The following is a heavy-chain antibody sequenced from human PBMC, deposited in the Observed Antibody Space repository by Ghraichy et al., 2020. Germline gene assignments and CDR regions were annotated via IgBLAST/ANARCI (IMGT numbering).Heavy chain of an antibody. CDR2: IYSGGST. J-gene: IGHJ5*02. V-gene: IGHV3-66*01. CDR3: ARERSRGKAHYNWFDP. CDR1: GFTVSSNY. Sequence: GGSLRLSCAASGFTVSSNYMSWVRQAPGKGLEWVSVIYSGGSTYYADSVKGRFTISRDNSKNTLYLQMNSLRAEDTAVYYCARERSRGKAHYNWFDPWGQGTLVTVSS. D-gene: IGHD3-10*01.